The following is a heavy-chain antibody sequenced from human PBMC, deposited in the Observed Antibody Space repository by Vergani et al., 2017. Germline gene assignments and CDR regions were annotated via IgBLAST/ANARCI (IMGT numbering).Heavy chain of an antibody. Sequence: QVQLVESGGGVVQPGRSLRLSCAASGFTFRTYGTHWVRPAPGKGLEWVAVISYDGTNKYYADSVKGRFTISRDNSKNTLYLQMNSLRAEDTAVYYCAKDLREMATIGYLDYWGQGTLVTVSS. D-gene: IGHD5-24*01. V-gene: IGHV3-30*18. CDR1: GFTFRTYG. CDR2: ISYDGTNK. J-gene: IGHJ4*02. CDR3: AKDLREMATIGYLDY.